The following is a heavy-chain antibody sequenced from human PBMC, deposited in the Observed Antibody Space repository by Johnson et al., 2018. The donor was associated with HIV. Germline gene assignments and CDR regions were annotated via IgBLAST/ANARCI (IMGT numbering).Heavy chain of an antibody. D-gene: IGHD4-23*01. V-gene: IGHV3-23*04. Sequence: VQLVESGGGVVQPGGSLRLSCAASGFTFSSYAMSWVRQAPGKGLEWVSGISGRGGSTYYADSVKGRFTISRDNSKNPLYLQMNSLRPEDTAVYYCAKGLDYGGLLCAFDIWGQGTRVTVSS. J-gene: IGHJ3*02. CDR2: ISGRGGST. CDR1: GFTFSSYA. CDR3: AKGLDYGGLLCAFDI.